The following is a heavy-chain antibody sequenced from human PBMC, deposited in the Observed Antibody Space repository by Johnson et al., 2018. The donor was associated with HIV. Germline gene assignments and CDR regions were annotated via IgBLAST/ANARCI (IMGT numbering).Heavy chain of an antibody. J-gene: IGHJ3*02. V-gene: IGHV3-30-3*01. Sequence: QMLLVESGGGVVQPGTSLRLSCTASGFAFSSYALHWVRQAPGKWLEWVAVISYDGSNKYYADSVKGRFTISRDNSKNTLYLQMNSLRAEDTAVYYCARVTHIQLWANDAFDIWGQGTMVTVSS. D-gene: IGHD5-18*01. CDR1: GFAFSSYA. CDR2: ISYDGSNK. CDR3: ARVTHIQLWANDAFDI.